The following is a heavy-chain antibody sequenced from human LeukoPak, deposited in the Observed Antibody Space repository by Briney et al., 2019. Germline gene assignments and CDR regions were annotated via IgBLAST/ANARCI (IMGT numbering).Heavy chain of an antibody. Sequence: AGGSLRLSCAASGFTFSSYSMNWVRQAPGKGLEWVSYISSGSTTIYYADSVKGRFTISRDNAKNSLYLQMNSLRAEDTAVYYCARDGGWYCSSTSCQGLDYWGQGTLVTVSS. CDR2: ISSGSTTI. V-gene: IGHV3-48*01. CDR1: GFTFSSYS. CDR3: ARDGGWYCSSTSCQGLDY. J-gene: IGHJ4*02. D-gene: IGHD2-2*01.